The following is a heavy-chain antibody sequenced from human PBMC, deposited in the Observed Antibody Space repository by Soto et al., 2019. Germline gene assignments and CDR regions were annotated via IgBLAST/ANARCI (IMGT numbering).Heavy chain of an antibody. V-gene: IGHV1-69*06. J-gene: IGHJ4*02. CDR1: GGTFNNYA. D-gene: IGHD1-26*01. CDR2: IIPLFGTA. Sequence: QVQLVQSGAEVKKPGSSVKVSCKASGGTFNNYAISWVRQAPGQGLEWMGGIIPLFGTANYAQKFEGRVTITADKSTDTAYMELSSQKSEDTAVYYCARLIGEGYSGTYAFDYWCQGTLVTVSS. CDR3: ARLIGEGYSGTYAFDY.